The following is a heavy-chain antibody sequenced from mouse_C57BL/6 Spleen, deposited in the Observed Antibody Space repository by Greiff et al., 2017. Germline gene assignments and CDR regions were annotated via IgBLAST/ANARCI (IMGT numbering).Heavy chain of an antibody. Sequence: QVQLQQPGAELVRPGSSVKLSCKASGYTFTSYWMHWVKQRPIQGLEWIGNIDPSDSETHYNQKFKDKATLTVDKSSSTAYMQLSSLTSEDSAVYYCARSGYVVCAYWGQGTLVTVSA. D-gene: IGHD2-2*01. CDR2: IDPSDSET. CDR1: GYTFTSYW. V-gene: IGHV1-52*01. J-gene: IGHJ3*01. CDR3: ARSGYVVCAY.